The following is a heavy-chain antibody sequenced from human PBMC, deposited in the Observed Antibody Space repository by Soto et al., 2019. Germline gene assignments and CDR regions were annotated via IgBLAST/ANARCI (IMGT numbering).Heavy chain of an antibody. CDR3: AKDWRESLPGDAFDI. Sequence: QVQLVESGGGVVQPGRSLRLSCAASGFTFSTYGMHWVRQAPGKGLEWVGVITYDGSNKFYADSVKGRFTIFRENSKNTLYLQMNSLRVEDAAVYYCAKDWRESLPGDAFDIWGQGTMVTVSS. D-gene: IGHD3-10*01. V-gene: IGHV3-30*18. CDR1: GFTFSTYG. CDR2: ITYDGSNK. J-gene: IGHJ3*02.